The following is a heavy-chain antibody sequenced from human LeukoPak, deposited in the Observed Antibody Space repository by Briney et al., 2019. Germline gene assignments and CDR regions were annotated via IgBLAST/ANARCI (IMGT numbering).Heavy chain of an antibody. Sequence: ASVKVSCKASGYTFTSYDINWVRQATGQGLEWMGWMNPNSGNTGYAQKFQGRVTMTTDTSTSTAYMELRSLRSDDTAVYYCARGSPYYYDSSGYPIDYWGQGTLVTVSS. V-gene: IGHV1-8*01. CDR2: MNPNSGNT. J-gene: IGHJ4*02. CDR3: ARGSPYYYDSSGYPIDY. D-gene: IGHD3-22*01. CDR1: GYTFTSYD.